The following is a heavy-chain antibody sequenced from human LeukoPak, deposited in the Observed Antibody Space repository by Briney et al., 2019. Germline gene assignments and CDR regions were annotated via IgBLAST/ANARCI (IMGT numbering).Heavy chain of an antibody. CDR2: INHHGHT. D-gene: IGHD4-17*01. V-gene: IGHV3-23*01. CDR1: GFTFNHYA. Sequence: PGGSLRLSCAASGFTFNHYAMSWVRQAPGKGLEWVSGINHHGHTFYADSVKGRFTISRDNSKNTLYLQMNSLRAEDTAVYYCARDRTVTTSVVGDAFDIWGQGTMVTVSS. J-gene: IGHJ3*02. CDR3: ARDRTVTTSVVGDAFDI.